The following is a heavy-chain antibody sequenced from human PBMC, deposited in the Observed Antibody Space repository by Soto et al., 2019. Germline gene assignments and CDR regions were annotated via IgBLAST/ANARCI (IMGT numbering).Heavy chain of an antibody. Sequence: QVQLVQSGAEVKRPGASVQVSCKASGYTFTSYALHWVRQARGERPEWMGWINAANGDTKYSKKFQGRVTITRDTSASTGYMELSSLRSEDTAVYYCGSSVVGATGEILYNAMDVWGQGTTVTVSS. CDR3: GSSVVGATGEILYNAMDV. CDR2: INAANGDT. J-gene: IGHJ6*02. CDR1: GYTFTSYA. V-gene: IGHV1-3*01. D-gene: IGHD1-26*01.